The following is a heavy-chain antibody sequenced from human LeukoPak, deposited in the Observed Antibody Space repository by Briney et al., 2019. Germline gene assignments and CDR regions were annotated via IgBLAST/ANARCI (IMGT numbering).Heavy chain of an antibody. V-gene: IGHV3-23*01. CDR2: INGGGTGT. D-gene: IGHD2-21*02. Sequence: PGGSLRLSCAASGFTFSSYALSWVRQAPGNGLEWVAAINGGGTGTHNADSVKGRFTISRDNSKNTLYLQMNSLRDEDTAVYYCAKGLGDFGRTGAFDIWGQGTTVTVSS. J-gene: IGHJ3*02. CDR1: GFTFSSYA. CDR3: AKGLGDFGRTGAFDI.